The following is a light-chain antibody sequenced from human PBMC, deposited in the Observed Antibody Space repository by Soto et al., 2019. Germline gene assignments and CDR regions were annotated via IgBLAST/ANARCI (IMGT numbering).Light chain of an antibody. CDR1: QSVLYSSNNKNY. V-gene: IGKV4-1*01. Sequence: DIVMTQSPDSLAVSLGERATINCKSSQSVLYSSNNKNYLAWYQQKPGQPPTLLIYWASTRESGVPDRFSGSGSGTDFTLSISSLQAEDVAVYYCQQYYSTPPITFGQGTRLEMK. J-gene: IGKJ5*01. CDR2: WAS. CDR3: QQYYSTPPIT.